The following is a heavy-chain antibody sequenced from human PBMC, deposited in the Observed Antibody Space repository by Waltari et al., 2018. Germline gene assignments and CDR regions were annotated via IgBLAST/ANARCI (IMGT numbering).Heavy chain of an antibody. CDR1: GAFVASPAHC. CDR2: RYFTGTT. D-gene: IGHD2-21*01. V-gene: IGHV4-39*01. Sequence: QVRLRESGPGLVKPSATLSLTCAVSGAFVASPAHCWGWIRQSPERGLEWIGTRYFTGTTHYNPSLRSRVTISADTSRDQFSLRVNSVTAADTAVYYCAGTDLHTKIAFDSWGQGTQVTVSA. J-gene: IGHJ4*02. CDR3: AGTDLHTKIAFDS.